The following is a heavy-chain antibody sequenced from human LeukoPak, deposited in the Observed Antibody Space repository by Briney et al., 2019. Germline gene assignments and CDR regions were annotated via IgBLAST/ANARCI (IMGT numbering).Heavy chain of an antibody. Sequence: PGGSLRLSCAASGFTFSSYWMLWVRQAPGKGLEWVSVIYSGGSTYYADSVKGRFTISRDNSKNTLYLQMNSLRAEDTAVYYCARKMPFIAAAGNNWFDPWGQGTLVTVSS. CDR2: IYSGGST. V-gene: IGHV3-53*01. D-gene: IGHD6-13*01. CDR1: GFTFSSYW. J-gene: IGHJ5*02. CDR3: ARKMPFIAAAGNNWFDP.